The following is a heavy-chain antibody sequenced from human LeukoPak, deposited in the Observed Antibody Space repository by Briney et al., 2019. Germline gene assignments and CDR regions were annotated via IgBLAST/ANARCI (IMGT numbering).Heavy chain of an antibody. CDR1: GFTFSSYA. D-gene: IGHD3-10*01. CDR3: ARDGPLYYYGSGSEIRWYFDY. V-gene: IGHV3-30-3*01. J-gene: IGHJ4*02. CDR2: ISYDGSNK. Sequence: PGGSLRLSCAASGFTFSSYAMHWVRQAPGKGLEWVAVISYDGSNKYYADSVKGRFTISRDNSKSTLYLQVNSLRAEDTAVYYCARDGPLYYYGSGSEIRWYFDYWGQGTLVTVSS.